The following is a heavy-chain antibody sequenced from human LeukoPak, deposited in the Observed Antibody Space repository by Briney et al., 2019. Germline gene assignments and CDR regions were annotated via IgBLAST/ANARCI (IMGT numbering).Heavy chain of an antibody. CDR3: ARDALGAGGYYYYYMDV. V-gene: IGHV1-69*05. CDR2: IIPIFGTA. CDR1: GGTFSSYA. J-gene: IGHJ6*03. Sequence: SVKVSCKASGGTFSSYAISWVRQAPGQGLEWMGGIIPIFGTANCAQKFQGRVTITTDESTSTAYMELSSLRSEDTAVYYCARDALGAGGYYYYYMDVWGKGTTVTVSS. D-gene: IGHD3-16*01.